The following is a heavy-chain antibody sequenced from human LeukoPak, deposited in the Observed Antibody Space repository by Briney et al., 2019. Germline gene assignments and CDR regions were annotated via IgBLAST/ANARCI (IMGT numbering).Heavy chain of an antibody. V-gene: IGHV4-38-2*01. CDR1: GYSSSSGYY. CDR3: ARTGVLLWFGELLYYFDY. J-gene: IGHJ4*02. Sequence: PSETLSLTCAVSGYSSSSGYYWGWIRQPPGKGLEWIGRIYHSGSTYYNPSLKSRVTISVDTSKNQFSLKLSSVTAADTAVYYCARTGVLLWFGELLYYFDYWGQGTLVTVSS. D-gene: IGHD3-10*01. CDR2: IYHSGST.